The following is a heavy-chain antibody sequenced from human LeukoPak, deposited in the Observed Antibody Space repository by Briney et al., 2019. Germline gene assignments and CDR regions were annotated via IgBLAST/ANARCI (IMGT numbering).Heavy chain of an antibody. V-gene: IGHV4-30-2*01. Sequence: SETLSLTCTVSGGSISSGGYYWSWIRQPPGKGLEWIGYINHSGSTNYNPSLKSRVTISVDTSKNQFSLKLSSVTAADTAVYYCARRGLGYCSSTSCRVRGWFDPWGQGTLVTVSS. CDR1: GGSISSGGYY. CDR2: INHSGST. J-gene: IGHJ5*02. D-gene: IGHD2-2*01. CDR3: ARRGLGYCSSTSCRVRGWFDP.